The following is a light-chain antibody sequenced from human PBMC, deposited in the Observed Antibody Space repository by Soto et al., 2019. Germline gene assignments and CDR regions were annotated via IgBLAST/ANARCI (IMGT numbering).Light chain of an antibody. Sequence: VMTQSPATLSVSPGERATLSCRASQSVSSNLAWYQQKPGQAPRLLIYGASTRATGIPARFSGSGSGTEFTLTISSLQSEDFAVHYCQQYNNWPRTFGQGTKVDIK. CDR1: QSVSSN. CDR2: GAS. J-gene: IGKJ1*01. V-gene: IGKV3-15*01. CDR3: QQYNNWPRT.